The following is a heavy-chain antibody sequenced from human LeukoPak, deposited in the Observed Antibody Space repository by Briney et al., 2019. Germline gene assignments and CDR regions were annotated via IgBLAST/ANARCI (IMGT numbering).Heavy chain of an antibody. D-gene: IGHD1-26*01. Sequence: GGSLRLSCAASGFTFSSYAMHCVRQAPGKGLEYVSAISSNGGSTYYANSVKGRFTISRDNSKNTLYLQMGSLRAEDMAVYYCARVGYSGSYSGYWGQGTLVTVSS. CDR1: GFTFSSYA. CDR2: ISSNGGST. V-gene: IGHV3-64*01. J-gene: IGHJ4*02. CDR3: ARVGYSGSYSGY.